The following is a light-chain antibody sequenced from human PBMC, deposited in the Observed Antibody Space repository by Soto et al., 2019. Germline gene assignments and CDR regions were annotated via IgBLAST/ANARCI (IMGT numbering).Light chain of an antibody. V-gene: IGLV4-69*01. CDR1: SGHSNYA. Sequence: QSVLTQSPSASASLGASVKFTCTLSSGHSNYAIAWHQQQPEKGPRFLMKINSDGSHNKGDGIPDRFSGSSSGAERHLTISSLQSEDEADYYCQTWGLGLWVFGGGTQLTVL. CDR2: INSDGSH. CDR3: QTWGLGLWV. J-gene: IGLJ7*01.